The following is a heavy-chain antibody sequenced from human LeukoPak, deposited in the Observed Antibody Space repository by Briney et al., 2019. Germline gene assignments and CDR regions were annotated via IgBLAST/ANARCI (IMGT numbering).Heavy chain of an antibody. Sequence: PGGSLRLSCAASGFTFSSYAMHWVRQAPGKGLEWVAVISYDGSNKYYADSVKGRFTISRDNSKNTLYLQMNSLRAEDTAVYYCAKAGSGSYYPPDYWGQGTLVTVSS. CDR3: AKAGSGSYYPPDY. J-gene: IGHJ4*02. D-gene: IGHD1-26*01. CDR1: GFTFSSYA. V-gene: IGHV3-30-3*01. CDR2: ISYDGSNK.